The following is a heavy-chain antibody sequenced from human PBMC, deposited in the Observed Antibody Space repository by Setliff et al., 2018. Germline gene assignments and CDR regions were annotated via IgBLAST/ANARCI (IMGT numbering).Heavy chain of an antibody. D-gene: IGHD6-19*01. J-gene: IGHJ4*02. Sequence: LSLTCTVSGDSINSGGVCWTWIRQPPGRDLEWIGYICYTGTSTYYNPSVESRLSIPVDRSMNQFSLRLNSVTAADTAVYYCARARSNSGWYGFFDYWGQGALVTVSS. V-gene: IGHV4-30-4*08. CDR2: ICYTGTST. CDR1: GDSINSGGVC. CDR3: ARARSNSGWYGFFDY.